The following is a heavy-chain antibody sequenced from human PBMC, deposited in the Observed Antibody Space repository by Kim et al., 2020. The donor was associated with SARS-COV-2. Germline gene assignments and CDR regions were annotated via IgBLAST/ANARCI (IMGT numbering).Heavy chain of an antibody. J-gene: IGHJ4*02. D-gene: IGHD2-2*01. CDR2: TTRSGDGS. CDR3: VRYGRCYGAVL. V-gene: IGHV3-64*04. Sequence: GGSLRLSCVGSGLTFSDYAIHWVRRAPGKGLDYVSATTRSGDGSFYADSVEGRFTISRDNSKNTLYLKMNSLRIEDTSMYYCVRYGRCYGAVLWGQGTLVIVSS. CDR1: GLTFSDYA.